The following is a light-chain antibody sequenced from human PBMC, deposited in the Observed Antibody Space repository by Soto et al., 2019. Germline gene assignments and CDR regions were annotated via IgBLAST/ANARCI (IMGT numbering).Light chain of an antibody. V-gene: IGLV7-46*01. Sequence: QAVVTQEPSLTVSPGGTVTLTCGSSTGAVTSGHYPYWFQQKPGQAPRTLIYDTSNKHSWTPARFSGSLLGGKAALTLSGAQPEDEAEYYCLLSYSGARFVVFGGGIKLTVL. CDR2: DTS. J-gene: IGLJ2*01. CDR3: LLSYSGARFVV. CDR1: TGAVTSGHY.